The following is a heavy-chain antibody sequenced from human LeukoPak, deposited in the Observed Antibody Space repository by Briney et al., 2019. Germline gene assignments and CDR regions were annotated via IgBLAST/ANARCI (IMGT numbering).Heavy chain of an antibody. CDR2: INGDGSST. CDR3: ARALAPGTSLYNWLDP. CDR1: GFTFNSYY. V-gene: IGHV3-74*01. Sequence: GGSLRLSCGASGFTFNSYYMHWVRQTPGKGLVWVSHINGDGSSTSYADSVKGRFTISRDNAKSTLYLQMNSLRAEDTAVYYCARALAPGTSLYNWLDPWGQGTLVTVSS. J-gene: IGHJ5*02. D-gene: IGHD6-13*01.